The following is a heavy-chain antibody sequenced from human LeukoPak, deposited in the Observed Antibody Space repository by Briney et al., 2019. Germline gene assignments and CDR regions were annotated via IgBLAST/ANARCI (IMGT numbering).Heavy chain of an antibody. CDR3: ARESGYYYDSSGPDPGDY. Sequence: APVKVSCKASGYTFTSYAMNWVRQAPGQGLEWMGWINTNTGNPTYAQGFTGRFVFSLDTSVSTAYLQISSLKAEDTAVYYCARESGYYYDSSGPDPGDYWGQGTLVTVSS. CDR1: GYTFTSYA. D-gene: IGHD3-22*01. CDR2: INTNTGNP. V-gene: IGHV7-4-1*02. J-gene: IGHJ4*02.